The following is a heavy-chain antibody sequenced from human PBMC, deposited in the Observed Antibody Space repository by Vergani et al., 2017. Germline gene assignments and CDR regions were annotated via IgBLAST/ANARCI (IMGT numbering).Heavy chain of an antibody. CDR1: GFTFDTYT. Sequence: EVQLLESGGGLVQPGGSRRLSCAGAGFTFDTYTMAYVRQPPGKGLEWVETISIGGDDIFYADSLKGRFTISRDNSKNTLFLQMNSLKDEDTAVYYCTTAWGLYYLHGEYFQYWGRGTLVSVSS. J-gene: IGHJ1*01. CDR2: ISIGGDDI. D-gene: IGHD3-10*01. V-gene: IGHV3-23*01. CDR3: TTAWGLYYLHGEYFQY.